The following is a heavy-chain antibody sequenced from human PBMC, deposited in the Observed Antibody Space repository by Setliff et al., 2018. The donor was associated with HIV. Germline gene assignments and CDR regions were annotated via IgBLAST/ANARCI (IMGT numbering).Heavy chain of an antibody. CDR3: PRDRPYSGYPD. CDR1: GGSFSGYY. CDR2: IYTSGST. D-gene: IGHD5-12*01. J-gene: IGHJ4*02. V-gene: IGHV4-4*07. Sequence: PSETLSLTCAVYGGSFSGYYWSWSRQPAGKGLEWIGHIYTSGSTNYNPSLKSRVTISVDTSKNQFSLKMSPVTAADTAVYYCPRDRPYSGYPDWGQGTLVTVSS.